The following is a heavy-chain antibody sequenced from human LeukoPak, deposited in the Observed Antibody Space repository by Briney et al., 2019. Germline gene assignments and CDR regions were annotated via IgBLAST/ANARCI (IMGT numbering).Heavy chain of an antibody. V-gene: IGHV3-30-3*01. CDR3: ANSGYFSSRGGTFDY. D-gene: IGHD6-13*01. J-gene: IGHJ4*02. Sequence: PGGSLRLSCAASGFTFSSYAMHWVRQAPGKGLEWVAVISYDGSNKYYADSVKGRFTISRDNSKNTLDLQMNSLRAEDTAVYYCANSGYFSSRGGTFDYWGQGALVTVSS. CDR1: GFTFSSYA. CDR2: ISYDGSNK.